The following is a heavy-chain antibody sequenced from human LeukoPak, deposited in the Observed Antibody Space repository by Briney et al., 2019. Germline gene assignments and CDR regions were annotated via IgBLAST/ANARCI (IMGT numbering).Heavy chain of an antibody. CDR1: GGSISSYY. Sequence: SETLSLTCTVSGGSISSYYWSWIRQPPGKGLEWIGYIYYSGSTNYNPSLKSRVTISVDTSKNQFSLKLSSVTAADTAVYYCARDRGAGSSPYYFDYWGQGTLVTVSS. J-gene: IGHJ4*02. D-gene: IGHD1-26*01. V-gene: IGHV4-59*01. CDR3: ARDRGAGSSPYYFDY. CDR2: IYYSGST.